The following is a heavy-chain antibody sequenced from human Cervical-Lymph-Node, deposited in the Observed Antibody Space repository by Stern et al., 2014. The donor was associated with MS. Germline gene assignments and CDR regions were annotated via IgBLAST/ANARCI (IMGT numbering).Heavy chain of an antibody. CDR2: SYNSANS. CDR3: GRDNSGSWLDS. J-gene: IGHJ4*02. D-gene: IGHD6-13*01. CDR1: GGSVSSGSYY. Sequence: QVQLQESGTGLVKPSETLSLTCTVSGGSVSSGSYYWSWIRQPPGQGLEWIGDSYNSANSTSTPSLKSRVTISIDTTKNHFSLKLDSVAAADTAVYYCGRDNSGSWLDSWGQGTLVTVSS. V-gene: IGHV4-61*01.